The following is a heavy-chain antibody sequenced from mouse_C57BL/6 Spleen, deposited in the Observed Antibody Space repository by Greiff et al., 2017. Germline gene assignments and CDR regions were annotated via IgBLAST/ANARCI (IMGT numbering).Heavy chain of an antibody. CDR2: IYPRSGNT. J-gene: IGHJ4*01. V-gene: IGHV1-81*01. Sequence: QVHVKQSGAELARPGASVKLSCKASGYTFTSYGISWVKQRTGQGLEWIGEIYPRSGNTYYNEKFKGKATLTADKSSSTAYMELRSLTSEDSAVYFCAIEVLNYAMDYWGQGTSVTVSS. CDR3: AIEVLNYAMDY. CDR1: GYTFTSYG. D-gene: IGHD2-14*01.